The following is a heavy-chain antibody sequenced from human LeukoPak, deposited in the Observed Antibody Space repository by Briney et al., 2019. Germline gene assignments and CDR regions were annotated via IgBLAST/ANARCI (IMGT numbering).Heavy chain of an antibody. J-gene: IGHJ4*02. CDR1: GFTFSNYE. V-gene: IGHV3-23*01. CDR2: IRSNGDTA. CDR3: AKGQELDDGVFDS. D-gene: IGHD1-1*01. Sequence: PGGSLRLSCAASGFTFSNYEMNWVRQAPGKGLEWVSTIRSNGDTAYNADSVRGRFAISRDNSKNALFLQMNSLRVEDTARYYCAKGQELDDGVFDSWGQGTLVTVSS.